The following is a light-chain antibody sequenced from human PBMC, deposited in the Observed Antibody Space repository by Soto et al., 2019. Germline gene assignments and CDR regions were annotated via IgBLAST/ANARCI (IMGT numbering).Light chain of an antibody. CDR2: GAS. V-gene: IGKV1-16*01. CDR1: QDIKNY. J-gene: IGKJ2*01. Sequence: DIPMTQSPSSLSASVGDRVTITCRASQDIKNYLAWFQQKPGKAPKSLIYGASRLHSGVPSTFSGSGSGTDFTLTISSLQSEDFATYYCQQYYDYPYTFGQGTRLEIK. CDR3: QQYYDYPYT.